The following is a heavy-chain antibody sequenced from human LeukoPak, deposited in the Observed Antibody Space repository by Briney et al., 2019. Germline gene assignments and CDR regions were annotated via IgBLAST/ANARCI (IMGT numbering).Heavy chain of an antibody. D-gene: IGHD5-24*01. J-gene: IGHJ4*02. CDR1: GFPVSSYW. V-gene: IGHV3-7*04. Sequence: GGSLRLSCVASGFPVSSYWMTWVRQAPGKGLEWVANIKQDGSKKSYVDSVKGRFTISRDNAKNSLYLQMNSLRAEDTAIYYCTRVGYIDEGIDYWGQGTLVTVSS. CDR2: IKQDGSKK. CDR3: TRVGYIDEGIDY.